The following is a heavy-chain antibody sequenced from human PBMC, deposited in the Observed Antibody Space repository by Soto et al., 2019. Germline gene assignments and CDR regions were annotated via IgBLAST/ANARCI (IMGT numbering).Heavy chain of an antibody. CDR3: ARGPEYYYGGSGFVDY. J-gene: IGHJ4*02. D-gene: IGHD3-22*01. CDR1: GGSFSGYY. CDR2: INHGGST. V-gene: IGHV4-34*01. Sequence: LSLTCAAYGGSFSGYYWNWIRQPPGKGLEWIGEINHGGSTNYNPSLKSRVTMSLDTSKNQFSLKLTSVTAADTSVYYCARGPEYYYGGSGFVDYWGRGTLVTVSS.